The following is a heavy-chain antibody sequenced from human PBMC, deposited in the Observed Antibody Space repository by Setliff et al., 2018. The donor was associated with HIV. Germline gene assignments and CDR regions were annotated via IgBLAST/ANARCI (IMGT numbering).Heavy chain of an antibody. CDR1: GYSISSGYY. CDR3: ARCNYYGSGSYYMGYYFDH. V-gene: IGHV4-38-2*01. Sequence: SETLSLTCAVSGYSISSGYYWGWIRQPPGKGLEWIGSMYHSGSPNYKSTLKSRVTISVDTSKNQISLNLTSVTAADTAVYYCARCNYYGSGSYYMGYYFDHWGQGNLVTVTS. J-gene: IGHJ4*02. D-gene: IGHD3-10*01. CDR2: MYHSGSP.